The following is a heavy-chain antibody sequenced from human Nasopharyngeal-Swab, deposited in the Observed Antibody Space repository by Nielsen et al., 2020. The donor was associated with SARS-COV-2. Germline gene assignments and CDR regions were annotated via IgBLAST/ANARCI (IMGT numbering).Heavy chain of an antibody. CDR3: ARLGRWLQMIGY. V-gene: IGHV3-11*01. CDR1: GFTLSDFY. J-gene: IGHJ4*02. Sequence: GGSLRLSCAASGFTLSDFYMGWIRQAPGQGLELVSYIDGSGSIIHYADSVKGRVTISRDNPKNSLELQMHSLRADDTAVYYCARLGRWLQMIGYWGQGTQVTVSS. D-gene: IGHD5-24*01. CDR2: IDGSGSII.